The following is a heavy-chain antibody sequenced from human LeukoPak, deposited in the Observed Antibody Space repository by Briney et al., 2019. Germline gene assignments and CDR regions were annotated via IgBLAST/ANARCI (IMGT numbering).Heavy chain of an antibody. Sequence: VPLPISCPGSGYGFTNYWIAWARPMPGKGLEWMGVVYPGDSDTRYSPSFEGQVTISADKSITTAYLQWSSLKASDSAIYYCARRMNPFGGVIGSEYFDNWGQGTLVTVSS. CDR2: VYPGDSDT. V-gene: IGHV5-51*01. D-gene: IGHD3-16*02. J-gene: IGHJ4*02. CDR3: ARRMNPFGGVIGSEYFDN. CDR1: GYGFTNYW.